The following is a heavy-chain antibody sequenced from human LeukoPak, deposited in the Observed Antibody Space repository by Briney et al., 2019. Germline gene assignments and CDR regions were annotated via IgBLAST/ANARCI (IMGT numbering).Heavy chain of an antibody. D-gene: IGHD3-22*01. CDR3: ASYLRASGYFVHYYGMDV. CDR1: GFTFSSYA. Sequence: GGSPRLSCAASGFTFSSYAMSWVRQAPGKGLEWVSAISGSGGSTYYADSVKGRFTISRDNSKNTLYLQMNSLRAEDTAVYYCASYLRASGYFVHYYGMDVWGQGTTVTVSS. V-gene: IGHV3-23*01. J-gene: IGHJ6*02. CDR2: ISGSGGST.